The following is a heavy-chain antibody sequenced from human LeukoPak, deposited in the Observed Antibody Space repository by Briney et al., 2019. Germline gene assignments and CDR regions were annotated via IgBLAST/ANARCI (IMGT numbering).Heavy chain of an antibody. CDR3: ARGGNSGLTY. D-gene: IGHD5-12*01. Sequence: PSETLSLTCTVSGGSVSSGGYYWSWIRQPPGKGLEWIGSIYYSGSTYYNPSLTSRVSISLDTSKNQFSLKLTSVTAADTAVYYCARGGNSGLTYWGQGTLVIVSS. CDR2: IYYSGST. CDR1: GGSVSSGGYY. V-gene: IGHV4-39*01. J-gene: IGHJ4*02.